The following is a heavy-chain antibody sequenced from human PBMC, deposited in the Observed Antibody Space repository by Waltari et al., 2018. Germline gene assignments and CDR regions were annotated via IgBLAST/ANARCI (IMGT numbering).Heavy chain of an antibody. V-gene: IGHV1-69*08. CDR1: GGTFSSYA. Sequence: QVQLVQSGAEVKKPGSSVKVSCKASGGTFSSYAISWVRQAPGQGLEWMGRIIPIFGPAHYAQKFQGRVRITADKSTSTAYMELSSLRSEDTAVYYCARGPKNDYGDYPDYWGQGTLVTVSS. CDR2: IIPIFGPA. J-gene: IGHJ4*02. CDR3: ARGPKNDYGDYPDY. D-gene: IGHD4-17*01.